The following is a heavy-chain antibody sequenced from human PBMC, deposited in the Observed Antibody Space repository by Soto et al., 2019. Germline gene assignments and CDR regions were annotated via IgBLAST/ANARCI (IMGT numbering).Heavy chain of an antibody. D-gene: IGHD6-19*01. CDR2: ISGSGGST. J-gene: IGHJ6*02. Sequence: GGSLRLSCAASGFTFSSYAMSWVHQAPGKGLEWVSAISGSGGSTYYADSVKGRFTISRDNSKNTLYLQMNSLRAEDTAVYYCAKALQWLVHFYGMDVWGQGTTVTVSS. CDR3: AKALQWLVHFYGMDV. CDR1: GFTFSSYA. V-gene: IGHV3-23*01.